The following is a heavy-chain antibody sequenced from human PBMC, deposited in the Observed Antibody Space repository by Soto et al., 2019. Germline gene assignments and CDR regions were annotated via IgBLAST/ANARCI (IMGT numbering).Heavy chain of an antibody. CDR1: GFTFSDYY. V-gene: IGHV3-11*06. CDR2: ISSSATYA. J-gene: IGHJ4*02. CDR3: ARNDSSGYLDS. Sequence: GGSLRLSCAASGFTFSDYYMSWIRQAPGKGLEWLSYISSSATYAIYADSVKGRFTLSRDNAKNSLYLQMNSLRAEDTAVYYCARNDSSGYLDSWGQGTLITVSS. D-gene: IGHD3-22*01.